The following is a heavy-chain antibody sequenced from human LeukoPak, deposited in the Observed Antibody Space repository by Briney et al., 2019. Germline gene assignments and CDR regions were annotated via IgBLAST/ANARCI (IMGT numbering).Heavy chain of an antibody. CDR1: GFTFSSYD. CDR3: AKDLYDSSGYYLYFDY. J-gene: IGHJ4*02. CDR2: IGTAGDT. D-gene: IGHD3-22*01. V-gene: IGHV3-13*03. Sequence: PGGSLRLSCAACGFTFSSYDMHWVRQATGKGLEWVSAIGTAGDTYYPGSVKGQFTISRENAKNSLYLQMNSLRAEDTAVYYCAKDLYDSSGYYLYFDYWGQGTLVTVSS.